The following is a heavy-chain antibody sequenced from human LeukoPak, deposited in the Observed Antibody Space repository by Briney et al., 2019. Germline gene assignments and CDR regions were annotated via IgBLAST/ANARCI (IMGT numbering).Heavy chain of an antibody. Sequence: GGSLRLSCAASGFTFSSFAMHWVRQAPGKGLEYVSAVSGNGGNTYYADSVKGRFTISRDNSKNTLYLQMNSLRAEDTAVYYCARDPEPYYYDSSGYYYDYWGQGTLVTVSS. J-gene: IGHJ4*02. D-gene: IGHD3-22*01. V-gene: IGHV3-64*02. CDR2: VSGNGGNT. CDR1: GFTFSSFA. CDR3: ARDPEPYYYDSSGYYYDY.